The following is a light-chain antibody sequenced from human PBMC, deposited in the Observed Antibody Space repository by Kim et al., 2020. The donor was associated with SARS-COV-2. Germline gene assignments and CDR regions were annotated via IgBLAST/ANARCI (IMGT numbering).Light chain of an antibody. CDR3: QAWDSSTAV. V-gene: IGLV3-1*01. Sequence: VSVSPGQTASITCSGDKLGDKYACWYQQKPGQSPLLVIYQDSKRPSGIPERFSGSNSGNTATLTISGTQAMDEADYYCQAWDSSTAVFGTGTKVAVL. CDR1: KLGDKY. CDR2: QDS. J-gene: IGLJ1*01.